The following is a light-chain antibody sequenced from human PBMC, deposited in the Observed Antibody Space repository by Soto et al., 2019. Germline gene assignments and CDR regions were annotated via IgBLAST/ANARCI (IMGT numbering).Light chain of an antibody. CDR2: EVS. CDR3: SSYTSTSTLV. Sequence: QSALTQPPSVSGSPGQSVTISCTGTSSDVGSYDRVSWYQQPPGTAPNLMIYEVSNRPSGVPDRFSGSKSGSTASLTISGLQAEDEADYYCSSYTSTSTLVFGGGTQLTVL. CDR1: SSDVGSYDR. J-gene: IGLJ2*01. V-gene: IGLV2-18*02.